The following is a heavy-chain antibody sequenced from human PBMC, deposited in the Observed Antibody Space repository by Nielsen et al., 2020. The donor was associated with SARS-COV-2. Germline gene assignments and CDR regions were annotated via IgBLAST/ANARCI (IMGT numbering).Heavy chain of an antibody. CDR2: ISYDGSNK. J-gene: IGHJ6*02. CDR1: GFTFSSYA. Sequence: GGSLRLSCAASGFTFSSYAMHWVRQAPGKGLEWVAVISYDGSNKYYADSVKGRFTISRDNSKNTLYLQMNGLRAEDTAVYYCARVEDGGRHYYYYGMDVWGQGTTVTVSS. V-gene: IGHV3-30-3*01. CDR3: ARVEDGGRHYYYYGMDV. D-gene: IGHD3-16*01.